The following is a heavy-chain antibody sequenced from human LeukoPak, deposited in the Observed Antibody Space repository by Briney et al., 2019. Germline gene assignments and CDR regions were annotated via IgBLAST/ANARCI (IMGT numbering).Heavy chain of an antibody. CDR2: IYYSGST. J-gene: IGHJ4*02. V-gene: IGHV4-31*03. CDR3: ARAPDSRFDY. CDR1: GGSISSGGYY. Sequence: SETLSLTCTVSGGSISSGGYYWSWIRQHPGKGLEWIGYIYYSGSTYYNPSLKSRVTISVDTSKNQFSLKLSSVTAADTAVCYCARAPDSRFDYWGQGTLVTVSS.